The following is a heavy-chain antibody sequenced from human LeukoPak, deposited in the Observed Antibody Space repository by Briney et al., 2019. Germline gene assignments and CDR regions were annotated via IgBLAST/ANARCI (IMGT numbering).Heavy chain of an antibody. Sequence: ASVKVSCKASGYTFTDYYMHWVRQAPGQGIEWMGWINPNSGGTTYAQKFQGRVTMTRDTSISTAYMELSRLRSDDTAVFYCAGVTDYGNDYWGQGTLVTVSS. CDR2: INPNSGGT. D-gene: IGHD4-17*01. V-gene: IGHV1-2*02. CDR3: AGVTDYGNDY. CDR1: GYTFTDYY. J-gene: IGHJ4*02.